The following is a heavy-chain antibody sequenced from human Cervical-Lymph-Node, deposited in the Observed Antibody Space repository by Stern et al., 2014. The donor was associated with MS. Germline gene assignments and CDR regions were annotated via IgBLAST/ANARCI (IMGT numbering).Heavy chain of an antibody. CDR1: GYIFTGYY. V-gene: IGHV1-2*02. D-gene: IGHD3-3*01. CDR3: ARDQRGITIFGVVTDYYYLGMDV. CDR2: ITTNTGGT. Sequence: VQLVQSGAEVKKPGASVKGSCKTSGYIFTGYYLHWVRQAPGQGLEWMEWITTNTGGTKYSQKFQGRVPMSRDTSNSTAYVELSSLTSDDTAVYYCARDQRGITIFGVVTDYYYLGMDVWGQGTTVTVSS. J-gene: IGHJ6*02.